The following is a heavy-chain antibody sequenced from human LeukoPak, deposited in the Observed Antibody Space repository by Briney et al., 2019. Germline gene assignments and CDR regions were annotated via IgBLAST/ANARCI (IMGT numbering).Heavy chain of an antibody. CDR2: MNPNSGNT. V-gene: IGHV1-8*03. CDR3: ARDNLRMGVAGHYYFDY. D-gene: IGHD6-19*01. CDR1: GYTFTSYD. J-gene: IGHJ4*02. Sequence: RASVKVSCKASGYTFTSYDINWVRQATGQGLEWMGWMNPNSGNTGYAQKFQGRVTITADESTSTAYMELSSLRSEDTAVYYCARDNLRMGVAGHYYFDYWGQGTLVTVSS.